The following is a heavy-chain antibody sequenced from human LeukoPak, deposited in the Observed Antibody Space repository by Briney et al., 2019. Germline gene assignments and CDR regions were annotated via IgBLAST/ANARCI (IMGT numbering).Heavy chain of an antibody. CDR3: ATRIQAFYYYYGMDV. V-gene: IGHV1-69*13. J-gene: IGHJ6*02. CDR1: GGTFSSYA. CDR2: IIPIFGTA. Sequence: SVKVSCKASGGTFSSYAISWVRQAPGQGLGWMGGIIPIFGTANYAQKFQGRVTITADESTSTAYMELSSLRSEDTAVYYCATRIQAFYYYYGMDVWGQGTTVTVSS. D-gene: IGHD5-18*01.